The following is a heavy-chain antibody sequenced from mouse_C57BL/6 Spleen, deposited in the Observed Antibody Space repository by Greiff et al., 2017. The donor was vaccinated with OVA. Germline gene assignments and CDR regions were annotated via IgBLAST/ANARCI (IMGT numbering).Heavy chain of an antibody. CDR3: ARYGGYWYFDV. CDR2: IDPSDSYT. Sequence: QVQLKQPGAELVKPGASVKLSCKASGYTFTSYWMQWVKQRPGQGLEWIGEIDPSDSYTNYNQKFKGKATLTVDTSSSTAYMQLSSLTSEDSAVYYCARYGGYWYFDVWGTGTTVTVSS. CDR1: GYTFTSYW. D-gene: IGHD1-1*02. J-gene: IGHJ1*03. V-gene: IGHV1-50*01.